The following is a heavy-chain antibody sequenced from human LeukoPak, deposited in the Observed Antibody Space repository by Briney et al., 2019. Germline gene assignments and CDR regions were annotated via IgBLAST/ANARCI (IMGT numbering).Heavy chain of an antibody. CDR1: GGSISSSSYY. D-gene: IGHD5-18*01. CDR3: ARQGGYSYGYNPDNFDY. CDR2: IYYSGST. J-gene: IGHJ4*02. V-gene: IGHV4-39*01. Sequence: PSETLSLTCTVSGGSISSSSYYWGWIRQPPGKGLEWIGSIYYSGSTYYNPSPKSRVTISVDTSKNQFSLKLSSVTAADTAVYYCARQGGYSYGYNPDNFDYWGQGTLVTVSS.